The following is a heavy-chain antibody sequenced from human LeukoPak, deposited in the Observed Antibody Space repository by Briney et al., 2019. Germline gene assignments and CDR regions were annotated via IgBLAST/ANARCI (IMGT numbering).Heavy chain of an antibody. CDR1: GLIFSSHW. J-gene: IGHJ4*02. CDR2: ITNDGSST. Sequence: GGSLILSCAASGLIFSSHWMHWVRQAPGKGLVWVSRITNDGSSTTYADSVKGRFTISRDNAKNSLYLQMNSLRDEDTAVYYCASSGSYRFDYWGQGTLVTVSS. CDR3: ASSGSYRFDY. D-gene: IGHD1-26*01. V-gene: IGHV3-74*01.